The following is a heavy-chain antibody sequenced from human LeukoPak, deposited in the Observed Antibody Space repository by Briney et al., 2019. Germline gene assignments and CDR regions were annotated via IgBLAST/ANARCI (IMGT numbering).Heavy chain of an antibody. D-gene: IGHD3-9*01. CDR3: ARTPQGDNYFDY. CDR1: GGSINNYY. CDR2: IYSSGKT. Sequence: SETLSLTCTVSGGSINNYYWAWIRQPAGKGLEWIGRIYSSGKTNYNPSLKSRVTMSVDTSNNQLSLMMTSVTAADTAVFYCARTPQGDNYFDYWGQGHLVTVSS. V-gene: IGHV4-4*07. J-gene: IGHJ4*02.